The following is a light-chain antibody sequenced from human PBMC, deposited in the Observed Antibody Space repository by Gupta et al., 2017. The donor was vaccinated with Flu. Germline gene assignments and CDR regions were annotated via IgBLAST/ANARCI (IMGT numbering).Light chain of an antibody. J-gene: IGKJ5*01. CDR3: QQDNSYPPT. V-gene: IGKV1-16*01. CDR1: QGIINN. CDR2: DAS. Sequence: DIQMTQSPSSLSASVGDRVTITCRASQGIINNLAWFQQKPGQAPKSLIHDASRLQSGVPARFSGSGSRTDFTLTISSLQPEDVATYYCQQDNSYPPTFGQGTRLDIK.